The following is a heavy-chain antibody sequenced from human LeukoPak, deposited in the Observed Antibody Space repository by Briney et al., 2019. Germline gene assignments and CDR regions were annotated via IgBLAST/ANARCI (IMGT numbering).Heavy chain of an antibody. D-gene: IGHD6-13*01. J-gene: IGHJ5*02. Sequence: PSETLSLTCTVSGGSISSYYWSWIRQPPGKGLEWIGYIYYSGSTNYIPSLKSRVTISVDTSKNQFSLKLSSVTAADTAVYYCARVSPVVVQQLEGGWFDPWGQGTLVTVSS. CDR1: GGSISSYY. V-gene: IGHV4-59*01. CDR3: ARVSPVVVQQLEGGWFDP. CDR2: IYYSGST.